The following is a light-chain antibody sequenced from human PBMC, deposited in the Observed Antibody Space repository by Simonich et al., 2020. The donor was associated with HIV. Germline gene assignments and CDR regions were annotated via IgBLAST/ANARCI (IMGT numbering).Light chain of an antibody. J-gene: IGLJ2*01. V-gene: IGLV6-57*01. CDR3: QSYDSSNVV. Sequence: NFMLTQPHSVSESPGKTVTISCTRSSGSIASNYVQWYQQRPGSSPTTVIYEDNQRPSAVPDRFSGSIDSSSNSASLTISGLKNEDEADYYCQSYDSSNVVFGGGTKLTVL. CDR1: SGSIASNY. CDR2: EDN.